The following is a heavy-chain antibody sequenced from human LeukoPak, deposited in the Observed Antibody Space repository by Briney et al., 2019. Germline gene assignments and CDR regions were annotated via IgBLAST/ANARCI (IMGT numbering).Heavy chain of an antibody. V-gene: IGHV3-30*02. CDR1: GFTFSSYG. D-gene: IGHD6-13*01. CDR3: AKGIPITNSSWYFHYYYYMDV. Sequence: GGSLRLSCAASGFTFSSYGMHWVRQAPGKGLEWVAFIRYDGSNKYYADSVKGRFTISRDNSKNTLYLQMNSLRAEDTAVYYCAKGIPITNSSWYFHYYYYMDVWGKGTTVTVSS. CDR2: IRYDGSNK. J-gene: IGHJ6*03.